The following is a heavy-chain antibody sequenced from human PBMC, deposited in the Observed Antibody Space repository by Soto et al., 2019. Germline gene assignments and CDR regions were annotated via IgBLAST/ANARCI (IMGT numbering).Heavy chain of an antibody. CDR2: IKQDGSEK. D-gene: IGHD3-22*01. CDR3: ARECYYYDSSGYCDAFDI. J-gene: IGHJ3*02. CDR1: GFTFSSYW. Sequence: AGGSLRLSCAASGFTFSSYWMSWVRQAPGKGLEWVANIKQDGSEKYYVDSVKGRFTISRDNAKNSLYLQMNSLRAEDTAVYYCARECYYYDSSGYCDAFDIWGQGTMVTVSS. V-gene: IGHV3-7*01.